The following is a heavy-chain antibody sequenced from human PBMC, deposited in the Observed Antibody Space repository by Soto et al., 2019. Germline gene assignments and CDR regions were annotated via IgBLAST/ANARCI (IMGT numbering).Heavy chain of an antibody. J-gene: IGHJ4*02. CDR3: ARDLRGSPDY. CDR1: GFTFSSYW. D-gene: IGHD1-26*01. Sequence: EGQLVESGGGLVQPGGSLRLSCTASGFTFSSYWMNWVRQAPGKGLDWVSLINPDGGTTTYVESVKGRFTIFRDNAKNTVYLQMTSLRVEDTAVYYCARDLRGSPDYWGQGTLVTVSS. V-gene: IGHV3-74*03. CDR2: INPDGGTT.